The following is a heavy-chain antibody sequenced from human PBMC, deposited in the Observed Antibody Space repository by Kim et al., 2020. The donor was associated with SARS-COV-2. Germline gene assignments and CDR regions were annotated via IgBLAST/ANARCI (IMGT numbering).Heavy chain of an antibody. CDR2: IDPSDSYT. Sequence: GESLKISCKGSGYSFTSYWISWVRQMPGKGLEWMGRIDPSDSYTNYSPFFQGHVTISADKSISTAYLQWSSLKASDTALYYCARTFFGVAGIGFDYWGQGTLVTVSS. V-gene: IGHV5-10-1*01. CDR1: GYSFTSYW. CDR3: ARTFFGVAGIGFDY. J-gene: IGHJ4*02. D-gene: IGHD3-3*01.